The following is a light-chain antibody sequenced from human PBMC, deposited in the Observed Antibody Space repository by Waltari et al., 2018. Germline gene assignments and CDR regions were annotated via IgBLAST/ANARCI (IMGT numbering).Light chain of an antibody. CDR3: LQHNSYPYT. V-gene: IGKV1-17*03. Sequence: DIQMTQSPSAMSASVGDRVTITCRASQGINNYLAWFQQKPGKVTKRLIYAASSLQSGVPSRFSGSGSGTEFTLTISSLQPEDFATYYCLQHNSYPYTFGQGTKLEIK. J-gene: IGKJ2*01. CDR2: AAS. CDR1: QGINNY.